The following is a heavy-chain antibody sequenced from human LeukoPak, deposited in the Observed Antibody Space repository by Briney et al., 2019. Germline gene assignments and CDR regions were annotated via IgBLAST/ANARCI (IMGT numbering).Heavy chain of an antibody. CDR2: ISRSSSNI. CDR1: GFTFSRYS. D-gene: IGHD5-18*01. CDR3: ARGHVDTAMVELFRNNWFDP. Sequence: GGSLRLSCGAWGFTFSRYSMNWVREAPGKGLEGVSYISRSSSNIYYADSVKGRFTSSRDNAKNSLYLQMHSLRAEDTAVYYCARGHVDTAMVELFRNNWFDPWGQGTLVTVSS. V-gene: IGHV3-48*04. J-gene: IGHJ5*02.